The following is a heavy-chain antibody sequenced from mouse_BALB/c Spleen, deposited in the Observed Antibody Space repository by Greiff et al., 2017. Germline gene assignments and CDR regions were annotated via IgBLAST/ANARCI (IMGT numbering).Heavy chain of an antibody. CDR1: GYTFTSYW. Sequence: LQQPGSELVRPGASVKLSCKASGYTFTSYWMHWVKQRPGQGLEWIGNIYPGSGSTNYDEKFKSKATLTVDTSSSTAYMQLSSLTSEDSAVYYCTRYYYGHWFAYWGQGTLVTVSA. CDR2: IYPGSGST. D-gene: IGHD1-1*01. J-gene: IGHJ3*01. CDR3: TRYYYGHWFAY. V-gene: IGHV1S22*01.